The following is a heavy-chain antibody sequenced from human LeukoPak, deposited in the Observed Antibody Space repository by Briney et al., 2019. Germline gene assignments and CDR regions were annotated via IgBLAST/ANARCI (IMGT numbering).Heavy chain of an antibody. CDR2: MNPNSGNT. Sequence: ASVKGSCKASGYTFTSYDINWVRQATGQGLEWMGWMNPNSGNTGYAQKFQGRVTMTRNTSISTAYMELSSLRSEDTAVYYCARAKRGIAARHYYFDYWGQGTLVTVSS. CDR3: ARAKRGIAARHYYFDY. D-gene: IGHD6-6*01. J-gene: IGHJ4*02. CDR1: GYTFTSYD. V-gene: IGHV1-8*01.